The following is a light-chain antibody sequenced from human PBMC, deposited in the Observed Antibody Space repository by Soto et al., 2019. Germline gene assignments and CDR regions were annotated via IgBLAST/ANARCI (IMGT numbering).Light chain of an antibody. CDR2: EVT. Sequence: QSVLTQPASVSGSPGQSITISCTGTSSDVGAYNLVSWYQVHPGKAPKLMIFEVTKRPSGVSNRFSGSKSGNTASLTISGLYSEVEADYFCWFYAGWPYGFGTGPKVTVL. CDR3: WFYAGWPYG. CDR1: SSDVGAYNL. J-gene: IGLJ1*01. V-gene: IGLV2-23*02.